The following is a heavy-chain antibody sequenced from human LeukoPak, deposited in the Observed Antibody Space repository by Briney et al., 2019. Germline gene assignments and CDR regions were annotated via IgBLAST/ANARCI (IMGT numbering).Heavy chain of an antibody. CDR3: ARGYSPVVVVAATVYFDY. V-gene: IGHV4-34*01. D-gene: IGHD2-15*01. J-gene: IGHJ4*02. CDR1: GGSFSGYY. CDR2: INHSGST. Sequence: SETLSLTCAVYGGSFSGYYWSWIRQPPGKGLEWIGEINHSGSTNYNPSLKSRVTISVDASKNQFSLKLSSVTAADTAVYYCARGYSPVVVVAATVYFDYWGQGTLVTVSS.